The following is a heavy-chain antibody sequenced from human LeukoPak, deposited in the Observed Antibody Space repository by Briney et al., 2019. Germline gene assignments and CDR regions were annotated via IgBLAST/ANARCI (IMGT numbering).Heavy chain of an antibody. Sequence: AGGSLRLSCAASGFTFSSYEMNWVRQAPGKGLEWVSYISSSGSTIYYADSVKGRFTISRDNAKNSLYLQMNSLRAEDTAVYYCARAGVIAAATLGYWGQGTLVTVSS. V-gene: IGHV3-48*03. CDR1: GFTFSSYE. CDR2: ISSSGSTI. D-gene: IGHD6-13*01. J-gene: IGHJ4*02. CDR3: ARAGVIAAATLGY.